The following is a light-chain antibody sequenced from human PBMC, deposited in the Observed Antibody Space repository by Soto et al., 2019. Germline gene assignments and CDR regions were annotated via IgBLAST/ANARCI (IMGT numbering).Light chain of an antibody. CDR2: DVI. J-gene: IGLJ3*02. CDR1: SNDVGYYNY. V-gene: IGLV2-14*01. CDR3: SSYRSGSTLV. Sequence: QSALTQPASVSGSPGQSITISCSGTSNDVGYYNYVSWYQQHPGKAPKLLISDVINRPSGVSDRFSGSKSGSTASLTISGLQTEDEADYYCSSYRSGSTLVFGGGTKLTVL.